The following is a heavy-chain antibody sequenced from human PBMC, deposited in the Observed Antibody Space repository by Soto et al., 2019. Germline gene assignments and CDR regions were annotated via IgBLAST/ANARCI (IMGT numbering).Heavy chain of an antibody. CDR1: GGSISSGGYY. V-gene: IGHV4-31*03. Sequence: QVQLQESGPGLVKPSQTLSLTCTVSGGSISSGGYYWSWIRQHPGKGLEWIGYIYYSGSTYYNPSLKRRVTXPVXTXMNQFSLKLSSVTAADTAVYYCARRNGWYEASAFDIWGQGTMVTVSS. D-gene: IGHD6-19*01. CDR2: IYYSGST. J-gene: IGHJ3*02. CDR3: ARRNGWYEASAFDI.